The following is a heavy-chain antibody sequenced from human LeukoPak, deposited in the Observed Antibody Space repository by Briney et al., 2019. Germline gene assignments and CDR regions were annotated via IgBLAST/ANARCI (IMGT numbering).Heavy chain of an antibody. J-gene: IGHJ5*02. CDR3: ARPLFEYSSSSGWFDP. D-gene: IGHD6-6*01. CDR2: ISSGSSYI. CDR1: GLTFSTSG. Sequence: PGGSLRLSCTASGLTFSTSGFNWVRQAPGKGLEWVSSISSGSSYIYYADSVKGRFTISRDNAKNSLYLQMNSLRAEDTAVYYCARPLFEYSSSSGWFDPWGQGTLVTVSS. V-gene: IGHV3-21*01.